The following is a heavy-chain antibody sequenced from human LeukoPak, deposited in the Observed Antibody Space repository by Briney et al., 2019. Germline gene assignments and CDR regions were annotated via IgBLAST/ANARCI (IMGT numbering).Heavy chain of an antibody. J-gene: IGHJ4*02. CDR2: IYYSRST. Sequence: SETLSLTCTVSGGSISSISYYWGWIREPPGKGLEWIGRIYYSRSTYYNPSLKGRVTISVDTSKNPFSLKLSSVTAADTAVYYCARQGLPNYYDSSGYLGYWGQGTLVTVSS. CDR3: ARQGLPNYYDSSGYLGY. V-gene: IGHV4-39*01. CDR1: GGSISSISYY. D-gene: IGHD3-22*01.